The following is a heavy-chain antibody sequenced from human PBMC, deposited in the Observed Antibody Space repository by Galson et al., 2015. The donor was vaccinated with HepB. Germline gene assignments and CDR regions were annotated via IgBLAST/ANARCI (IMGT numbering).Heavy chain of an antibody. CDR1: GFTFSSYA. D-gene: IGHD1-26*01. J-gene: IGHJ3*02. CDR2: ISVSGGST. Sequence: SLRLSCAASGFTFSSYAMSWVRQAPGKGLEWVSAISVSGGSTYYADSVKGRFTVSRDNSKNTLYLQMNSLRAEDTALYYCAKRRGGSYYEAFDIWGQGTMVTASS. CDR3: AKRRGGSYYEAFDI. V-gene: IGHV3-23*01.